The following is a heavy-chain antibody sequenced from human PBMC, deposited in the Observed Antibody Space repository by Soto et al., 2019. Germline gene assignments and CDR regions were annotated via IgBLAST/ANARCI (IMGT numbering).Heavy chain of an antibody. J-gene: IGHJ4*02. CDR2: IYRTGST. V-gene: IGHV4-4*02. CDR1: GGSFTSNNW. CDR3: ASRDPGTSVDY. Sequence: SETLSLTCAVSGGSFTSNNWWTWVRQPPGQGLEWIGEIYRTGSTNYNPSLKSRVTISLDKSENQVSLKVTSLTAADTAVYYCASRDPGTSVDYWGQGTLVTVSS. D-gene: IGHD1-7*01.